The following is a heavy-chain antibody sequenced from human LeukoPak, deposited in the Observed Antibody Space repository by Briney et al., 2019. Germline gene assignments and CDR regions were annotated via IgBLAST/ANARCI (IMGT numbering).Heavy chain of an antibody. CDR2: ISWDGGST. J-gene: IGHJ3*02. V-gene: IGHV3-43*01. D-gene: IGHD4-17*01. Sequence: XGSXXXSXAXSXFTFXXXTMHWXXXAPGXXLEXXXLISWDGGSTYYADSVKGRFTISRDNSKNSLYLQMNSLRTEDTALYYCAKGSYGDYTGGAFDIWGQGTMVTVSS. CDR3: AKGSYGDYTGGAFDI. CDR1: XFTFXXXT.